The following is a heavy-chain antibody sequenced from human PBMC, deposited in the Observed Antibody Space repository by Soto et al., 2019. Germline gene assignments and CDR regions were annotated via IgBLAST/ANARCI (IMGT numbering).Heavy chain of an antibody. J-gene: IGHJ4*02. CDR2: IYYSGST. Sequence: QVQLQESGPGLVKPSETLSLTCTVSGGSISSYYWSWIRQPPGKGLEWIGYIYYSGSTNYNPSLMRLVTISVDTSKNQFSLKLRSMPAADTAIYYCARRRCSGDCYAGCDYWGQGTPVTVYS. CDR3: ARRRCSGDCYAGCDY. CDR1: GGSISSYY. V-gene: IGHV4-59*01. D-gene: IGHD2-21*01.